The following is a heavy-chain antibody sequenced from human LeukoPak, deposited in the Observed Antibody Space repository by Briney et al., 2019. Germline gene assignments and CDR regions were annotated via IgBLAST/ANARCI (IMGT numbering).Heavy chain of an antibody. D-gene: IGHD5-12*01. Sequence: PSETLSLTCAVSGGSISSGGYSWSWIRQPPGKGLEWIGSIYYSGSTYYNPSLKSRVTISVDTSKNQFSLKLSSVTAADTAVYYCARLVLYSGYDQFVDYWGQGTLVTVSS. CDR1: GGSISSGGYS. CDR3: ARLVLYSGYDQFVDY. CDR2: IYYSGST. V-gene: IGHV4-30-2*03. J-gene: IGHJ4*02.